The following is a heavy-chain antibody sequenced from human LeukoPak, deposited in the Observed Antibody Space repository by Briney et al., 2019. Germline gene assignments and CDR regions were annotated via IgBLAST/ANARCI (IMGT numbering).Heavy chain of an antibody. CDR1: GFTFSSHA. D-gene: IGHD3/OR15-3a*01. V-gene: IGHV3-21*01. CDR3: ARHLEKDFWTGIYKDYYYYYMDV. J-gene: IGHJ6*03. CDR2: ISKSSDYI. Sequence: GGSLRLSCAASGFTFSSHAMHWVRQAPGKGLEWVSSISKSSDYIKYADSVRGRFTISRDNAKNSLCLQMNSLRAEDTAVYYCARHLEKDFWTGIYKDYYYYYMDVWGKGTTVTVSS.